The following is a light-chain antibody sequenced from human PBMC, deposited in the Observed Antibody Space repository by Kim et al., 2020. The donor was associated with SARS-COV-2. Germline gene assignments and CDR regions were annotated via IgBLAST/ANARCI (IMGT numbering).Light chain of an antibody. CDR1: QGISSY. CDR2: AAS. J-gene: IGKJ5*01. CDR3: QQVDTYPH. Sequence: DIQLTQSPSFLSASVGDRVTITCRASQGISSYLAWYQQKPGKAPKLLIYAASTLQSGVPSRFSGSGSGTECTLTISSLQPEDFATYYCQQVDTYPHFGQGTRLEIK. V-gene: IGKV1-9*01.